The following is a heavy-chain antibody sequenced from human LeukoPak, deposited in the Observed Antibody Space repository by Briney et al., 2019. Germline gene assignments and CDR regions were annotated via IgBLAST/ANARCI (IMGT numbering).Heavy chain of an antibody. D-gene: IGHD4-23*01. CDR1: GFTFSSYG. CDR2: IYHSGST. Sequence: PGGSLRLSCAASGFTFSSYGMHWVRQPPGKGLEWIGEIYHSGSTNYNPSLKSRVIISVDKSKNQFSLKLSSVSAADTAVYYCARGGGNGGGWVGQYYYMDVWGKGTTVTVS. V-gene: IGHV4-4*02. CDR3: ARGGGNGGGWVGQYYYMDV. J-gene: IGHJ6*03.